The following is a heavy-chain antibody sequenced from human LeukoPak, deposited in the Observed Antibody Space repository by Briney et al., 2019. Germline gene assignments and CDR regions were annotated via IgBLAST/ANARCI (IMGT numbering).Heavy chain of an antibody. CDR1: GGSFSGYY. CDR2: INHSGST. Sequence: SETLSLTCAVYGGSFSGYYWSWIRQPPGKGLEWIGEINHSGSTNYNPSLKSRVTISVDTSKNQFSLKLSSVTAADTAVYYCARYPGSAEYRHYYYMDVWGKGTTVTVSS. J-gene: IGHJ6*03. CDR3: ARYPGSAEYRHYYYMDV. V-gene: IGHV4-34*01. D-gene: IGHD2-15*01.